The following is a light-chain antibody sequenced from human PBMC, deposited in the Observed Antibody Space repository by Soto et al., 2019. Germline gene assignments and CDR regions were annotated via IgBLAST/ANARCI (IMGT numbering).Light chain of an antibody. J-gene: IGKJ5*01. CDR1: QGVDNY. CDR2: ESS. Sequence: EIVLTQSPATLSLSPGERATLSCRASQGVDNYLDWYQQKPGQAPRLLIYESSNRATGIPARFSGSGSGTDFILTISSLEPEDFAVYYCQQRSNWPPITFGQGTRLEIK. CDR3: QQRSNWPPIT. V-gene: IGKV3-11*01.